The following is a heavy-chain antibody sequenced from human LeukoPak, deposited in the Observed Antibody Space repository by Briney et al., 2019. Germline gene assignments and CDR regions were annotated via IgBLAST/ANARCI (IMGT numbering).Heavy chain of an antibody. CDR2: IYYSGST. CDR3: ARGGDIVVVPAVQGAFDI. V-gene: IGHV4-30-4*08. D-gene: IGHD2-2*01. J-gene: IGHJ3*02. CDR1: GGSISSGDYY. Sequence: SETLSLTCTVSGGSISSGDYYWRWIRQPPGKGLEWIGYIYYSGSTYYNPSLKSRVTISVDTSKNQFSLKLSSVTAADTAVYYCARGGDIVVVPAVQGAFDIWGQGTMVTVSS.